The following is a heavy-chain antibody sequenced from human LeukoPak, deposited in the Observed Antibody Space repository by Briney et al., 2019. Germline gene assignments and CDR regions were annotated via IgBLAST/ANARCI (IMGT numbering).Heavy chain of an antibody. CDR2: IYYSGST. V-gene: IGHV4-30-4*08. D-gene: IGHD3-22*01. CDR1: GGSVSSGSYY. J-gene: IGHJ5*02. Sequence: SETLSLTCTVSGGSVSSGSYYWSWIRQPPGKGLEWIGYIYYSGSTYYNPSLKSRVTISVDTSKNQFSLRLSSVTAADTAVYYCARRNYYDSSGYYLWGQGTLVTVSS. CDR3: ARRNYYDSSGYYL.